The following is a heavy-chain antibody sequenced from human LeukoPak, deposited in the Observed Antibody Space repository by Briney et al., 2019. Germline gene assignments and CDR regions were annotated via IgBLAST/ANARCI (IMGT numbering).Heavy chain of an antibody. V-gene: IGHV4-31*03. Sequence: SETLCLTCTVSGGSISSGGYYWSWIRQHPGKGLEWIGYIYYSGSTYYNPSLKSRVTISVDTSKNQFSLKLSSVTAADTAVYYCARERLELESNWFDPWGQGTLVTVSS. CDR3: ARERLELESNWFDP. CDR2: IYYSGST. CDR1: GGSISSGGYY. J-gene: IGHJ5*02. D-gene: IGHD1-7*01.